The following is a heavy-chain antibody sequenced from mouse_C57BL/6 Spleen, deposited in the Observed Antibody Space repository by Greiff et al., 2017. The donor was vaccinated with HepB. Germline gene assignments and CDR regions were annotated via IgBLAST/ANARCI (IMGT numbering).Heavy chain of an antibody. D-gene: IGHD3-2*02. V-gene: IGHV1-82*01. CDR1: GYAFSSSW. J-gene: IGHJ3*01. Sequence: QVQLQQSGPELVKPGASVKISCKASGYAFSSSWMNWVKQRPGKGLEWIGRIYPGDGDTNYNGKFKGKATLTADKSSSTAYMQLSSLTSEDSAVYFCARLGAQGGAYWGQGTLVTVSA. CDR2: IYPGDGDT. CDR3: ARLGAQGGAY.